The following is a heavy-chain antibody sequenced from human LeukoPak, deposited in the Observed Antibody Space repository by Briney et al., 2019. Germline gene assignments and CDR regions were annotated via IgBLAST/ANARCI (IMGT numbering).Heavy chain of an antibody. CDR2: ISSRSGYI. Sequence: GGSLRLSCAASGFTFSSYSMNWVRQAPGKGLEWVSFISSRSGYIYYADSVKGRFTISRDNAKNSLYLQMNSLRAEDTAVYYCAKGSSAGVGTLRVPFDYWGQGTLVTVSS. D-gene: IGHD6-13*01. J-gene: IGHJ4*02. CDR1: GFTFSSYS. V-gene: IGHV3-21*04. CDR3: AKGSSAGVGTLRVPFDY.